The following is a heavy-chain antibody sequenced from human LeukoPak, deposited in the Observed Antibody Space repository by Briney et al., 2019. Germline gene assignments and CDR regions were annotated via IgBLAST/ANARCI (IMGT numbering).Heavy chain of an antibody. J-gene: IGHJ4*02. CDR1: GFTFSSYA. D-gene: IGHD1-26*01. CDR3: ARGSGGGRPTLSYFDY. V-gene: IGHV4-34*01. CDR2: INHSGST. Sequence: GSLRLSCAASGFTFSSYAMHWVRQAPGKGLEWIGEINHSGSTNYNPSLKSRVTISVDTSKNQFSLKLSSVTAADTAVYYCARGSGGGRPTLSYFDYWGQGTLVTVSS.